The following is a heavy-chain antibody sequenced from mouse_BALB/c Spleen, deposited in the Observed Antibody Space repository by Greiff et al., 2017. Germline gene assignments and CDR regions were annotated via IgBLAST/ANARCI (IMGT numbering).Heavy chain of an antibody. CDR1: GYTFTSYN. J-gene: IGHJ2*01. D-gene: IGHD2-14*01. CDR2: IYPGNGDT. CDR3: ARSGAYYRYDADY. V-gene: IGHV1-12*01. Sequence: QVQLQQPGAELVKPGASVKMSCKASGYTFTSYNMHWVKQTPGQGLEWIGAIYPGNGDTSYNQKFKGKATLTADKSSSTAYMQLSSLTSEDSAVYYCARSGAYYRYDADYWGQGTTLTVSS.